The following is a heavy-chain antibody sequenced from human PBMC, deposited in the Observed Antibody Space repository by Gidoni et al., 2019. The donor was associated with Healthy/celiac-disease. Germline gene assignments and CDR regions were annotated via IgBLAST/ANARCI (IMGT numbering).Heavy chain of an antibody. J-gene: IGHJ4*02. V-gene: IGHV1-46*03. CDR2: INPSGGST. CDR1: GYTFTSSY. CDR3: ARVVAARGLWFDY. D-gene: IGHD2-15*01. Sequence: QVQLVQSGAEVKKPGASVTVSCKASGYTFTSSYMHWVRQAPGQGLEWMGIINPSGGSTSYAQKFQGRVTMTRDTSTSTVYMELSSLRSEDTAVYYCARVVAARGLWFDYWGQGTLVTVSS.